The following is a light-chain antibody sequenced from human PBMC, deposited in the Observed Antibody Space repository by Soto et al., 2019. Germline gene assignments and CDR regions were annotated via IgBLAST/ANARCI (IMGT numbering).Light chain of an antibody. CDR1: SSDVGSHDL. J-gene: IGLJ1*01. Sequence: QSVLTQPASVSGSPGQSIAISCTGTSSDVGSHDLVSWYQQQSGKVQKLIIYDVSSRPSGVSNSFSGSKSGNTASLTISWLQAEDEADYYCSSFTSTTTYVFGTGTKVTVL. CDR2: DVS. V-gene: IGLV2-14*02. CDR3: SSFTSTTTYV.